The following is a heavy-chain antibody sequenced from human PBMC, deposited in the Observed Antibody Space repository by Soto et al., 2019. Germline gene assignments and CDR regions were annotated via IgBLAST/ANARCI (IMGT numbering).Heavy chain of an antibody. CDR1: GFTVSSNY. Sequence: EVQLVESGGGLVQPGGSLRLSCAASGFTVSSNYMSWVRQAPGKGLEWVSVIYSGGSAYYADSVKGRFTISRDNSKNPLFLKRNGLRAENTAVYYCARHGYSYGGGYFDYWGQGTLVTVSS. J-gene: IGHJ4*02. D-gene: IGHD5-18*01. CDR2: IYSGGSA. V-gene: IGHV3-66*04. CDR3: ARHGYSYGGGYFDY.